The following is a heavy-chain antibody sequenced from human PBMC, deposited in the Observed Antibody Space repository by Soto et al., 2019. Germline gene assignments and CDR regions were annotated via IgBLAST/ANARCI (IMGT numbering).Heavy chain of an antibody. D-gene: IGHD2-15*01. J-gene: IGHJ6*02. V-gene: IGHV3-23*01. CDR2: ISGSGSSK. CDR1: GFTFSSYA. Sequence: GGSLRLSCAASGFTFSSYAMSWVRQAPGKGLEWVSAISGSGSSKYYADSVKGRFTISRDNSKNTLYLQMNSLRAEDTAVYYCARGGDIVVVVAATPGGMDVWGQGTTVTVSS. CDR3: ARGGDIVVVVAATPGGMDV.